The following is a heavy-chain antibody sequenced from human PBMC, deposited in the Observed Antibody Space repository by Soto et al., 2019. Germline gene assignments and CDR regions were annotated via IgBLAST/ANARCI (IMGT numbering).Heavy chain of an antibody. CDR3: GKDRTFGESSNPPFTH. V-gene: IGHV3-33*06. J-gene: IGHJ4*02. CDR1: GVTFRNYG. Sequence: QVHLVESGRGVVQPGTSLRLSCVASGVTFRNYGRHWVRQAPGEGLECVATIWYDGSSPDYADVVKGRFTICRDNSKNTVFLQMNSLRVEDTAVYYCGKDRTFGESSNPPFTHWGQGTLVTVSP. D-gene: IGHD3-10*01. CDR2: IWYDGSSP.